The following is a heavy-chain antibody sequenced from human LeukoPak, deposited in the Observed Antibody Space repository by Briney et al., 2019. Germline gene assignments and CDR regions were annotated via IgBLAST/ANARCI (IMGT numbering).Heavy chain of an antibody. J-gene: IGHJ4*02. Sequence: PGRSLRLSCAASGFTFSSYGMHWVRQAPGKGLEWVAVIWYDGSNKYYADSVKGRFTISRDNSKNTLYLQMNSLRAEDTAVYYCARDPEGTMVRGVTLNFDYWGQGTPVTVSS. V-gene: IGHV3-33*01. CDR2: IWYDGSNK. CDR1: GFTFSSYG. D-gene: IGHD3-10*01. CDR3: ARDPEGTMVRGVTLNFDY.